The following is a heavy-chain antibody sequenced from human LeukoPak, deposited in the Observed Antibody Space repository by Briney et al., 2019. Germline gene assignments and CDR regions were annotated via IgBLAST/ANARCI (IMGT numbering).Heavy chain of an antibody. CDR1: GFNLSGYW. D-gene: IGHD6-6*01. Sequence: AGGSLRLSCAASGFNLSGYWMSWVRQAPGKGLEWVANIKQDGGDKYYADSATGRFTVSRDNANNSLSLQMNNLRAEDTAVYYCARWATSFDSWGQGTLVTVSS. CDR2: IKQDGGDK. V-gene: IGHV3-7*01. J-gene: IGHJ4*02. CDR3: ARWATSFDS.